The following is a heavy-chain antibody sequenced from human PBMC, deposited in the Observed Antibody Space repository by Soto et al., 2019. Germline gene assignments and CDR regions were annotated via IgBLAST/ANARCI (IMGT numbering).Heavy chain of an antibody. V-gene: IGHV3-33*01. D-gene: IGHD3-10*01. J-gene: IGHJ4*02. CDR1: GVTFSSYG. CDR3: AYSFYGSGSYSSPPFDY. Sequence: GGSLRLSCAASGVTFSSYGMHWVRQAPGKGLEWVAVIWYDGSNKYYADSVKGRFTISRDNSKNTLYLQMNSLRAEDTAVYYCAYSFYGSGSYSSPPFDYWGQGTLVTVSS. CDR2: IWYDGSNK.